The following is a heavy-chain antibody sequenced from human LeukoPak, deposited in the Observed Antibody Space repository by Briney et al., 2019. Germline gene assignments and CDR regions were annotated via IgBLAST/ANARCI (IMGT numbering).Heavy chain of an antibody. Sequence: GSSVKVSCKASGGTFSSYAISWVRQAPGQGLEWMGRIIPILGIANYAQKFQGRVTITADKSTSTAYMELSSLRSEDTAVYYCARGDYGDHLRYYYGMDVWGQGTTVTVSS. D-gene: IGHD4-17*01. V-gene: IGHV1-69*04. CDR3: ARGDYGDHLRYYYGMDV. CDR1: GGTFSSYA. J-gene: IGHJ6*02. CDR2: IIPILGIA.